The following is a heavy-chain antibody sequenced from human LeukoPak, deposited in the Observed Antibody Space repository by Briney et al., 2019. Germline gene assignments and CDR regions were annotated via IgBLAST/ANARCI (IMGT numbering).Heavy chain of an antibody. CDR1: GFTFSSYW. D-gene: IGHD5-18*01. Sequence: GGSLRLSCAASGFTFSSYWMHWVRQAPGKGLVWVSRINSDGSSTSYADSVEGRFTISRDNAKNTLYLQMNSLRAEDTAVYYCARVSSAMVGSPLYYYMDVWGKGTTVTISS. CDR3: ARVSSAMVGSPLYYYMDV. V-gene: IGHV3-74*01. J-gene: IGHJ6*03. CDR2: INSDGSST.